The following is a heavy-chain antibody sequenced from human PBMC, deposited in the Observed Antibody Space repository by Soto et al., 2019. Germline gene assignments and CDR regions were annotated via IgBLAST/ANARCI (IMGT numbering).Heavy chain of an antibody. Sequence: QVQLVQSGAEVKKPGASVKVSCKASGYTFTSYGISWVRQAPGQGLEWMGWISAYNGNTNYAQKLQGRVTMTPDTSTNTAYMELRNLRSDDTAVYYCARVIAAADDFDYWGQGTLVTVSS. J-gene: IGHJ4*02. D-gene: IGHD6-13*01. CDR3: ARVIAAADDFDY. CDR2: ISAYNGNT. CDR1: GYTFTSYG. V-gene: IGHV1-18*01.